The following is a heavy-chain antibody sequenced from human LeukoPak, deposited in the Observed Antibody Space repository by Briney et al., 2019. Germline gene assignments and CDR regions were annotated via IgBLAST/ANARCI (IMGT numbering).Heavy chain of an antibody. Sequence: GRSLRLSCAASGFTFSSYAMHWVRQAPGKGLEWVAVISYDGSNKYYADSVKGRFTISRDDSKNTLYLQMNSLRAEDTAVYYCARDRVGATDYFDYWGQGTLVTVSS. J-gene: IGHJ4*02. D-gene: IGHD1-26*01. CDR3: ARDRVGATDYFDY. V-gene: IGHV3-30-3*01. CDR2: ISYDGSNK. CDR1: GFTFSSYA.